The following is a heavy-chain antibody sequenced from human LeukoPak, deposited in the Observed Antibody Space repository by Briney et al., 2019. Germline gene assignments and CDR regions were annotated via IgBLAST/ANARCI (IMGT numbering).Heavy chain of an antibody. CDR1: GFTVSSNY. CDR3: ARVTGSYYPFEY. D-gene: IGHD3-10*01. CDR2: IYSGGST. V-gene: IGHV3-53*01. J-gene: IGHJ4*02. Sequence: LPGGSLRLSCAASGFTVSSNYMSWVRQAPGKGLEWVSIIYSGGSTYYADSVKGRFTISRDNSKNTLYLQMNSLRAEDTAVYYCARVTGSYYPFEYWGQGTLVTVSS.